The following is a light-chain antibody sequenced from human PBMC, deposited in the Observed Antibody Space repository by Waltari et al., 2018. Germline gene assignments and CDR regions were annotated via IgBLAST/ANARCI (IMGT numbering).Light chain of an antibody. Sequence: QSMLTQPPSASGTPGQRVTISCSGSSSNVGSNSVNWFQHLPGAAPKLLIYDYDQRPSGVPDRFSGAKSGTSASLVISGLQSDDEADYYCAAWEDSLNGVLFGGGTKL. J-gene: IGLJ2*01. V-gene: IGLV1-44*01. CDR1: SSNVGSNS. CDR3: AAWEDSLNGVL. CDR2: DYD.